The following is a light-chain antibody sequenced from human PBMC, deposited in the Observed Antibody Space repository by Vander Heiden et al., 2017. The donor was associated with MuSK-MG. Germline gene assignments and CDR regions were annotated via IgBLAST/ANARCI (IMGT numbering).Light chain of an antibody. CDR1: QTVRSSD. J-gene: IGKJ2*01. V-gene: IGKV3-20*01. Sequence: EIVLTQSPGTLSLSPGERATLSCRASQTVRSSDLAWYQQRPGQAPKLLIYGASSRATGIPDRFRGSGSGTDFTLTSSRLEPEDLAVYYWQQSVTSPTFGQGTKLEIK. CDR2: GAS. CDR3: QQSVTSPT.